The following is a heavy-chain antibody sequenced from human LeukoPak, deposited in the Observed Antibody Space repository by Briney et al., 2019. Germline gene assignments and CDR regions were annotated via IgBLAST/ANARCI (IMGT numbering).Heavy chain of an antibody. J-gene: IGHJ4*02. Sequence: GESLKISCKGSGYRFTSYWIGWVRPMPGKGLEWMGTIYPGDSDTRYSPSFQGQVTISADKSISTAYLQWSSLKASDTAMYYCARKDTAMVPADYWGQGTLVTVSS. CDR2: IYPGDSDT. V-gene: IGHV5-51*01. CDR3: ARKDTAMVPADY. D-gene: IGHD5-18*01. CDR1: GYRFTSYW.